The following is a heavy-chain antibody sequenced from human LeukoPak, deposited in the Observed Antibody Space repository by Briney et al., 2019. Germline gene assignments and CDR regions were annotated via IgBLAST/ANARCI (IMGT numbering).Heavy chain of an antibody. CDR3: ARSRYSNSWLFDY. CDR1: GITFSSYA. Sequence: GESLRLSCAAPGITFSSYAMTWVRQAPGKGLEWVPAISGSGVNTYYADSVKGRFTISRDNSKNTVYLQMNSLRAEDTAVFYCARSRYSNSWLFDYWGQGTLVTVSS. D-gene: IGHD6-13*01. J-gene: IGHJ4*02. CDR2: ISGSGVNT. V-gene: IGHV3-23*01.